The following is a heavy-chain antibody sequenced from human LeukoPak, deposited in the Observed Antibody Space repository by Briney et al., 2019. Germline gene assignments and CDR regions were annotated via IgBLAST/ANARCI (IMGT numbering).Heavy chain of an antibody. Sequence: GASVKVSCKASGYTFTGYYIHWVRQAPGQGLEWMGRISPNSGVTNYARKFQGRVTITRDTSISTAYMELSSLRSDDTAVFYCAREVGYSTSYYGRLDPLGQGTLVIGSS. D-gene: IGHD2-2*01. V-gene: IGHV1-2*06. CDR2: ISPNSGVT. CDR3: AREVGYSTSYYGRLDP. CDR1: GYTFTGYY. J-gene: IGHJ5*02.